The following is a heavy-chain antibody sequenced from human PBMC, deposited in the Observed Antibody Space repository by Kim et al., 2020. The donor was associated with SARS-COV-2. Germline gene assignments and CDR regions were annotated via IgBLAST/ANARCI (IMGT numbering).Heavy chain of an antibody. V-gene: IGHV3-30-3*01. Sequence: GGSLRLSCVASGFTFSNYRMHWVRQAPDKGLEWVAAISEDGSQKYYPDSVKGRFTISRDNSKNTLDLEMNGLRDEDTAVFYCARIAVTGTGGPFDYWGQGALVTVSS. J-gene: IGHJ4*02. CDR2: ISEDGSQK. CDR1: GFTFSNYR. D-gene: IGHD6-19*01. CDR3: ARIAVTGTGGPFDY.